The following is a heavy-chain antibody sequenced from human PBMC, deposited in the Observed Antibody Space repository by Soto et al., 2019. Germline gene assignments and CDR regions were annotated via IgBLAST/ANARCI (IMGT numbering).Heavy chain of an antibody. Sequence: SVNVSCNASGFTFTSSAGQWVRPARGQRLEWLGGIVVGSGNTHYAQKVQERVTITRDMSTSTAYMELSSLRSEDTAVYYCAADPRSTMVRGVQPGGQGTLVTVSS. CDR3: AADPRSTMVRGVQP. D-gene: IGHD3-10*01. J-gene: IGHJ4*02. CDR1: GFTFTSSA. V-gene: IGHV1-58*01. CDR2: IVVGSGNT.